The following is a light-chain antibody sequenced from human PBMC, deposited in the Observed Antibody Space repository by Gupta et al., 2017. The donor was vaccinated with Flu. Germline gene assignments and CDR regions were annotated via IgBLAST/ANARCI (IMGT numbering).Light chain of an antibody. J-gene: IGKJ4*01. CDR1: QSVSSY. CDR2: DAS. CDR3: QQRSNWPLT. Sequence: EIVLTQSPATLSLSPGERATLSCRACQSVSSYLAWYQQKTGQAPRLLIYDASNRATGIPARFSGSGSGTDFTLTISMLDPEDFAVYYCQQRSNWPLTFGGGTKVEIK. V-gene: IGKV3-11*01.